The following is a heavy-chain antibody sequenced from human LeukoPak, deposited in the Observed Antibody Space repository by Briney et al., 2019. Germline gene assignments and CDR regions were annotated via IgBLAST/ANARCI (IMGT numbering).Heavy chain of an antibody. CDR1: GFTFSSYW. CDR3: ARGGPYYYDNSGSYYFDY. Sequence: GGSLRLSCAASGFTFSSYWMHWVRQAPGKGLVWVSHINSEDSITKYADSVKGRFTISRDNAKNTLYLQMNSLGAEDTAVYYCARGGPYYYDNSGSYYFDYWGQGALVTVSS. CDR2: INSEDSIT. D-gene: IGHD3-22*01. J-gene: IGHJ4*02. V-gene: IGHV3-74*01.